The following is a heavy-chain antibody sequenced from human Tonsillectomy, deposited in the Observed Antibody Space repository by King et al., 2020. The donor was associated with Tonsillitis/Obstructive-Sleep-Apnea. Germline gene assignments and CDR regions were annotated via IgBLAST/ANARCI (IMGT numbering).Heavy chain of an antibody. D-gene: IGHD4-11*01. CDR3: ARRGYTVTDNWFDP. CDR2: IIPIFGTP. CDR1: GGTFSSYA. V-gene: IGHV1-69*01. Sequence: QLVQSGAEVKKPGSSVKVSCKSSGGTFSSYAISWVRQAPGQGLEWMGGIIPIFGTPNYAQKFQGRVTITADESTSTAYMELSSLRSEDTAVYCCARRGYTVTDNWFDPWGQGTLVTVSS. J-gene: IGHJ5*02.